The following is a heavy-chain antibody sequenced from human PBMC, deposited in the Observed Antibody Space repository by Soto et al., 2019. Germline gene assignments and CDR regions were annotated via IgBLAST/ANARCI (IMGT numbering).Heavy chain of an antibody. J-gene: IGHJ6*03. V-gene: IGHV3-30*03. Sequence: GGSLRLSCAASGFTFSSYGMHWVRQAPGKGLEWVAVISYDGSNKYYADSVKGRFTISRDNSKNTLYLQMNSLRAEDTAVYYCARKQTLYYYYYMDVWGKGTTVTVSS. CDR1: GFTFSSYG. CDR2: ISYDGSNK. CDR3: ARKQTLYYYYYMDV.